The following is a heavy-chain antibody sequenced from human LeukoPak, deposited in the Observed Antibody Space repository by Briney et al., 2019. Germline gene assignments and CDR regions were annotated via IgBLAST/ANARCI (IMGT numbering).Heavy chain of an antibody. Sequence: ASVKVSCKASGYTFTGYYMHWVQQAPGQGLEWMGWINPNSGGTNYAQKFQGWVTMTRDTSISTAYMELSRLRSDDTAVYYCARDDSSGYYHQFDYWGQGTLVTVSS. CDR3: ARDDSSGYYHQFDY. J-gene: IGHJ4*02. D-gene: IGHD3-22*01. CDR1: GYTFTGYY. CDR2: INPNSGGT. V-gene: IGHV1-2*04.